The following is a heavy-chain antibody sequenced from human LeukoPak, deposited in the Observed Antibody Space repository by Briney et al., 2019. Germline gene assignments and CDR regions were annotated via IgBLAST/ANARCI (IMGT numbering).Heavy chain of an antibody. D-gene: IGHD6-19*01. CDR1: GFTFSNAW. Sequence: GGSLRLSCAASGFTFSNAWMSRVRQAPGKGLEWVGRIKSKTDGGTTDYAAPVEGRFTISRDDSKNTLYLQMNSLKTEDTAVYYCTTGYSSGWYNDYWGQGTLVTVSS. CDR2: IKSKTDGGTT. J-gene: IGHJ4*02. CDR3: TTGYSSGWYNDY. V-gene: IGHV3-15*01.